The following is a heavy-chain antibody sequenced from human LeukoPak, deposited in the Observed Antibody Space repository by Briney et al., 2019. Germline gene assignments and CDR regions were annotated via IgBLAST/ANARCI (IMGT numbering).Heavy chain of an antibody. CDR3: AKRFRDYYGSGSYGDY. J-gene: IGHJ4*02. Sequence: GGSLRLSCAASGFTVSSNYMSWVRQAPGKVLEWVSVIYSGGSTYYADSVKGRFTISRDNSKNTLYLQMNSLRAEDTAVYYCAKRFRDYYGSGSYGDYWGQGTLVTVSS. D-gene: IGHD3-10*01. CDR1: GFTVSSNY. CDR2: IYSGGST. V-gene: IGHV3-53*05.